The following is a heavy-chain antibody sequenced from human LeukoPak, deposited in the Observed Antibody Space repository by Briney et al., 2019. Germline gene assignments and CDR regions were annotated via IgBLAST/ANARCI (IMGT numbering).Heavy chain of an antibody. Sequence: TASQTLSLTCAVSGGSISSGGYYWSWIRQPPGKGLEWIGEINHSGSTNYNPSLKSRVTISVDTSKNQFSLKLSSVTAADTAVYYCASRSKWWSPDYWGQGTLVTVSS. CDR1: GGSISSGGYY. CDR3: ASRSKWWSPDY. CDR2: INHSGST. J-gene: IGHJ4*02. V-gene: IGHV4-30-2*01. D-gene: IGHD2-15*01.